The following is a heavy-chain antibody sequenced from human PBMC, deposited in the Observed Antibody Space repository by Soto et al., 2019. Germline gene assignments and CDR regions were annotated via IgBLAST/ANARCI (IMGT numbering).Heavy chain of an antibody. Sequence: SETLSLTCTVSGGSISSYYWSWIRQPPGKGLEWIGYIYYSGSTNYNPSLKSRATIPVDTSKNQFSLKLSSVTAADTAVYYCARVKSITIFGVALDAFDIWGQGTMVTVSS. CDR3: ARVKSITIFGVALDAFDI. D-gene: IGHD3-3*01. CDR2: IYYSGST. CDR1: GGSISSYY. J-gene: IGHJ3*02. V-gene: IGHV4-59*01.